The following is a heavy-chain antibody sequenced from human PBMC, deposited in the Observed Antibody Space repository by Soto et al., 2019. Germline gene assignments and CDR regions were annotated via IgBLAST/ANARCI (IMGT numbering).Heavy chain of an antibody. CDR3: ATRPYSGSYYYYYGMDV. CDR1: GYTLTELS. J-gene: IGHJ6*02. CDR2: FDPEDGET. Sequence: GASVKVSCKVSGYTLTELSMHWVRQAPGKGLEWMGGFDPEDGETIYAQKFQGRVTMTEDTSPETAYMELSSLRSEDTAVYYCATRPYSGSYYYYYGMDVWGQGTTVTVSS. D-gene: IGHD1-26*01. V-gene: IGHV1-24*01.